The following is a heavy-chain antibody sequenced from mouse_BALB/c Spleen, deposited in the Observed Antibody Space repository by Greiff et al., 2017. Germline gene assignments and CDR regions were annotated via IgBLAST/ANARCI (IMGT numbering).Heavy chain of an antibody. CDR3: ARGSMRDYAMDY. V-gene: IGHV5-4*02. Sequence: EVQVVESGGGLVKPGGSLKLSCAASGFTFSDYYMYWVRQTPEKRLEWVATISDGGSYTYYPDSVKGRFTISRDNAKNNLYLQMSSLKSEDTAMYYCARGSMRDYAMDYWGQGTSVTVSS. J-gene: IGHJ4*01. CDR1: GFTFSDYY. CDR2: ISDGGSYT.